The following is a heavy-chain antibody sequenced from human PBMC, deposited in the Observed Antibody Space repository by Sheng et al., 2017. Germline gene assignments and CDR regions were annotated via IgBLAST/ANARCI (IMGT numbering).Heavy chain of an antibody. CDR2: INHSGST. CDR3: ARGPVAGNYFDY. J-gene: IGHJ4*02. D-gene: IGHD6-19*01. V-gene: IGHV4-34*01. Sequence: QVQLQQWGAGLLKPSETLSFTCAVYGGSFSGYYWSWIRQPPGKGLEWIGEINHSGSTNYNPSLKSRVTISVDTSKNQFSLKLSSVTAADTAVYYCARGPVAGNYFDYWGQGTLVTVSS. CDR1: GGSFSGYY.